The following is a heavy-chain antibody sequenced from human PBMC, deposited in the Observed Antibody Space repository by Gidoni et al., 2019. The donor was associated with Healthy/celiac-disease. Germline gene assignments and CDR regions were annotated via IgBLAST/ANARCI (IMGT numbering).Heavy chain of an antibody. J-gene: IGHJ4*02. D-gene: IGHD3-16*01. V-gene: IGHV4-31*03. Sequence: QVQLQESGPGLVKPSQTLSLTCTVSGASISSGGYYWNWIRQHPGNGLEWIGYIYYSGSTYYNPSLKSRVTISVDTSKNQFSLKLSSVTAADTAVYYCARVRLAGEGDYWGQGTLVTVSS. CDR2: IYYSGST. CDR3: ARVRLAGEGDY. CDR1: GASISSGGYY.